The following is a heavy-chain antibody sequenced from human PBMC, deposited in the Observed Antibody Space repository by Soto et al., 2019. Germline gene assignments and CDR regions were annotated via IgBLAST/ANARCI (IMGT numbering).Heavy chain of an antibody. CDR2: IYYSGST. J-gene: IGHJ6*03. Sequence: SETLSLTCTVSGGSISSYYWSWIRQPPGKGLEWIGYIYYSGSTNYNPSLKSRVTISVDTSKNQFSLKLSSVTAADTAVYYCARGSGGSFYYYMDVWGKGTTVTVSS. D-gene: IGHD2-15*01. CDR3: ARGSGGSFYYYMDV. CDR1: GGSISSYY. V-gene: IGHV4-59*08.